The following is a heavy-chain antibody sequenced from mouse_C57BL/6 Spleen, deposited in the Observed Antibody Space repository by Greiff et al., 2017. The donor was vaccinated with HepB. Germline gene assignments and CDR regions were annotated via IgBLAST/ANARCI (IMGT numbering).Heavy chain of an antibody. CDR3: ARSGLNYYGSSFDY. CDR1: GYAFSSSW. Sequence: VQLQQSGPELVKPGASVKISCKASGYAFSSSWMNWVKQRPGKGLEWIGRIYPGDGDTNYNGKFKGKATLTADKSSSTAYMQLSSLTYEDSAVYFWARSGLNYYGSSFDYWGQGTTLTVSS. D-gene: IGHD1-1*01. CDR2: IYPGDGDT. J-gene: IGHJ2*01. V-gene: IGHV1-82*01.